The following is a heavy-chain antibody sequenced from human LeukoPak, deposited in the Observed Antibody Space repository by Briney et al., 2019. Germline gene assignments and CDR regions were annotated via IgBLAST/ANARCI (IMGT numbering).Heavy chain of an antibody. V-gene: IGHV3-53*01. CDR2: IYIGDNP. CDR3: AKDATRSSGWYYFDF. CDR1: GLTVGSSY. D-gene: IGHD6-19*01. J-gene: IGHJ4*01. Sequence: GGSLRLSCAASGLTVGSSYMSWVRQAPGKGLEWVSIIYIGDNPHYADSVKGRFTISRDNSKNTLYLQVNSLRAEDTAVYYCAKDATRSSGWYYFDFWGHGTLVTVSS.